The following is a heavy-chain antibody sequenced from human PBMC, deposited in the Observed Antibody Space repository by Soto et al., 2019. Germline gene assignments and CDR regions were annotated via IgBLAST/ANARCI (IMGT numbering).Heavy chain of an antibody. CDR1: GFTFSRNA. J-gene: IGHJ4*02. CDR3: AKSAPYGSGSYYFDY. Sequence: EVQLLESGGGLVQPGGSLRLSCAASGFTFSRNAMSWVRQAPGKGLEWVSGISGGGGATYYADSVKGRFTISRDNSKNTLYRQWNCLRAEDTAIYYCAKSAPYGSGSYYFDYWGQGTLVTVSS. CDR2: ISGGGGAT. V-gene: IGHV3-23*01. D-gene: IGHD1-26*01.